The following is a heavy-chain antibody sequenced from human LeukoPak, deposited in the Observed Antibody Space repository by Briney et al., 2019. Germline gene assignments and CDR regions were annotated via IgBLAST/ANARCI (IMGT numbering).Heavy chain of an antibody. CDR2: ISSSSSTI. CDR1: GFTFSSYS. Sequence: GGSLRLSCAASGFTFSSYSMNWVRQAPGNGLEWASYISSSSSTIYYADSVKGRFTISRDNAKNSLYLQMNSLRAEDTAVYYCARRGRPGFDYWAREPWSPSPQ. D-gene: IGHD3-10*01. CDR3: ARRGRPGFDY. J-gene: IGHJ4*02. V-gene: IGHV3-48*01.